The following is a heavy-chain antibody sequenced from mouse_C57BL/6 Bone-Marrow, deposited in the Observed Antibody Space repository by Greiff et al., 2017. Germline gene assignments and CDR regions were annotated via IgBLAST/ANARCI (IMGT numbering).Heavy chain of an antibody. CDR3: AREGSSRGAMDY. CDR1: GFTFSDYY. J-gene: IGHJ4*01. Sequence: DVKLVESEGGLVQPGSSMKLSCTASGFTFSDYYMAWVRQVPEKGLEWVANINYDGSSTYYLDSLKSRFIISRDNAKNILYLQMSSLKSEDTATYYCAREGSSRGAMDYWGQGTSVTVSS. V-gene: IGHV5-16*01. CDR2: INYDGSST.